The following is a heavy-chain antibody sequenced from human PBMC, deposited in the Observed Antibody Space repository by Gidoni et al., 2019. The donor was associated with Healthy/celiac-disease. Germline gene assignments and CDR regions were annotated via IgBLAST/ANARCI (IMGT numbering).Heavy chain of an antibody. D-gene: IGHD3-16*01. CDR1: GFTVSSNY. CDR3: ARPRSQLRGEYAFDI. Sequence: EVQLVESGGGLVQPGGSLRLSCAASGFTVSSNYMSWVRQAPGKGLEWVSVIYSGGSTYYADSVKGRFTISRHNSKNTLYLQMNSLRAEDTAVYYCARPRSQLRGEYAFDIWGQGTMVTVSS. CDR2: IYSGGST. J-gene: IGHJ3*02. V-gene: IGHV3-53*04.